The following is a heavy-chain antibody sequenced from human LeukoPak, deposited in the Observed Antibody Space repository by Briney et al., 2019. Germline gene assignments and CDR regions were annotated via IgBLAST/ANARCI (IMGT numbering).Heavy chain of an antibody. D-gene: IGHD2-15*01. J-gene: IGHJ4*02. CDR1: GFTFSNYG. CDR2: ILYDGSYK. Sequence: PGGSLRLSCAASGFTFSNYGMHWVRQAPGKGLEWXATILYDGSYKYYADSVKGRFTISRDNSKNTLYLQMNSLRAEDTAVYYCAKDDRGYCSGGSCYPDYWGQGTLVTVST. V-gene: IGHV3-30*18. CDR3: AKDDRGYCSGGSCYPDY.